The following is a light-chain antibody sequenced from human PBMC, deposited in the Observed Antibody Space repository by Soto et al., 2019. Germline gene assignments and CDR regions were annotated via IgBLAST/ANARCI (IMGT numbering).Light chain of an antibody. CDR3: HHYNSWPYT. J-gene: IGKJ2*01. CDR2: DAS. Sequence: MTQSPDTLSVSPGERATLSCGASQSVSSNLAWYQQKPGQAPRLLIYDASTRAPGFPARFSGSGSGTEFTLTISSLQSEDSAVYYCHHYNSWPYTFGQGTKVDIK. V-gene: IGKV3-15*01. CDR1: QSVSSN.